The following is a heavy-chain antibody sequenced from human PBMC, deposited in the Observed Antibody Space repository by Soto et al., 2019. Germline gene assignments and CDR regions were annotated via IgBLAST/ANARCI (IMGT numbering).Heavy chain of an antibody. CDR1: GFTFSSYG. CDR3: ARDAGRSGPLDY. Sequence: QVQLVESGGGVVQPGRSLRLSCAASGFTFSSYGMHWVRQAPGKGLEWVAVIWYDGSNKYYADSVKGRFTISRDNSKNSLYLQMNTLRAEDTAVYYCARDAGRSGPLDYWGQGTLVTVSS. J-gene: IGHJ4*02. V-gene: IGHV3-33*01. CDR2: IWYDGSNK. D-gene: IGHD5-12*01.